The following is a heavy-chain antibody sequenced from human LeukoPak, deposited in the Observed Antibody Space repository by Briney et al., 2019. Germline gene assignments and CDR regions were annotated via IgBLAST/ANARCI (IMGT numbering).Heavy chain of an antibody. CDR2: IGASGDNI. D-gene: IGHD1-26*01. CDR1: GFTFHNYA. J-gene: IGHJ3*02. Sequence: GGSLRLSCEASGFTFHNYAMAWVRQAPGKGLEYVSSIGASGDNIYYGGSVKGRFTISRDNSKNTLFLQMNSLRAEDTAVYYCARDDVASYYVAFDIWGQGTMVTVSS. V-gene: IGHV3-23*01. CDR3: ARDDVASYYVAFDI.